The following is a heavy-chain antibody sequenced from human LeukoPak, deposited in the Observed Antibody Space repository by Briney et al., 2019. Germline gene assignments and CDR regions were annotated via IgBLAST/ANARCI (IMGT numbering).Heavy chain of an antibody. D-gene: IGHD4-17*01. CDR3: ARAVQFRHPYYYYYMDV. CDR1: GFTVSSNY. CDR2: IYSGGST. J-gene: IGHJ6*03. V-gene: IGHV3-53*01. Sequence: GGSLRLSCAASGFTVSSNYMSWVRQAPGKGLEWVSVIYSGGSTYYADSVKGRFTISRDNSKNTLYLQMNSLRAEDTAVYYCARAVQFRHPYYYYYMDVWGKGTTVTVSS.